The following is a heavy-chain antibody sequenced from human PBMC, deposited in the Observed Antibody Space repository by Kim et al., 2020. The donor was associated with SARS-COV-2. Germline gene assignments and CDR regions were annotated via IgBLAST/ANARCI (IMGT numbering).Heavy chain of an antibody. CDR3: ARGVGRRPADY. Sequence: SETLSLTCAVYGGSFSGYFWNWIRQPPGKGLEWIGEINHSGSANYNPSLKSRVTISVDTSKNQFSLKLSSVTAADTAVYYCARGVGRRPADYWGKGTLVT. D-gene: IGHD6-6*01. CDR1: GGSFSGYF. J-gene: IGHJ4*02. V-gene: IGHV4-34*01. CDR2: INHSGSA.